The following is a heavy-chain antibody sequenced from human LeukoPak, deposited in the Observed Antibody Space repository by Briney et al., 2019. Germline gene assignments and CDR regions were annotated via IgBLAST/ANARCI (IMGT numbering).Heavy chain of an antibody. CDR1: GGTLSSYA. CDR2: IIPIFGTA. J-gene: IGHJ4*02. D-gene: IGHD2-8*01. CDR3: ARGPSVLMVYATLDY. Sequence: ASVKASCKASGGTLSSYAISGVRQAPGQGLEWMGGIIPIFGTANYAQKFQGRVTITTDESTSKAYMELSGLRSEDTAVYYCARGPSVLMVYATLDYWGQGTLVTVSS. V-gene: IGHV1-69*05.